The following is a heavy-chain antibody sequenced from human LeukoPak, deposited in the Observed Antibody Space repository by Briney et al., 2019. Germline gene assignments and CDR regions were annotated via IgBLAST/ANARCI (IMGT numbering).Heavy chain of an antibody. CDR1: GFTFSRYA. D-gene: IGHD3-22*01. V-gene: IGHV3-23*01. CDR2: ISGSGGDT. Sequence: SGGSLRLSCVASGFTFSRYAMSWVRQAPGKGLEWISSISGSGGDTYYADSVRGRITISRDNPNNMLYLQVRSLSPEDTALYYCAKEWSMIVDYFDFWGQGTLVTVSS. J-gene: IGHJ4*02. CDR3: AKEWSMIVDYFDF.